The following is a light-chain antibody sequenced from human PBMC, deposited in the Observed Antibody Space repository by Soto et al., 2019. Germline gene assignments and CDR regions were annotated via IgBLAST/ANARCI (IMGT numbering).Light chain of an antibody. V-gene: IGKV1-5*03. J-gene: IGKJ1*01. CDR1: QSVDTC. Sequence: DIQMTQSPSTLSASVGDRVTITCRASQSVDTCLAWYQQNPGKAPHLLIYKASSLETGVPSRFSGSGSVTAFTLTISSLQPDDFATYYCQQFYRYPWTFGQGTKVEIK. CDR3: QQFYRYPWT. CDR2: KAS.